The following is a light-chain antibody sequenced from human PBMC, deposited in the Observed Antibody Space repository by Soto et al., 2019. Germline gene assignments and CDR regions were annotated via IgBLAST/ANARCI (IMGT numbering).Light chain of an antibody. Sequence: EIEMTQSPATLSVSPGERATLSCRASQSFSSNLAWYQQKPGQAPRLLIYGASTRATGIPARFSGSGSGTEFTLTISSLQSEDFAVYYCQQYNNWPPWTFGQGTKVEIK. CDR2: GAS. CDR3: QQYNNWPPWT. CDR1: QSFSSN. V-gene: IGKV3-15*01. J-gene: IGKJ1*01.